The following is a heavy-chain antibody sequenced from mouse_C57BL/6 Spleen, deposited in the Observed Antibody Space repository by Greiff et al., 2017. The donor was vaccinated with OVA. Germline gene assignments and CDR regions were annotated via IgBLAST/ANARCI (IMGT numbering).Heavy chain of an antibody. J-gene: IGHJ4*01. CDR3: ARGDYGSSYYYAMDY. CDR2: ISDGGSYT. V-gene: IGHV5-4*03. Sequence: EVKVVESGGGLVKPGGSLKLSCAASGFTFSSYAMSWVRQTPEKRLEWVATISDGGSYTYYPDNVKGRFTISRDNAKNNLYLQMSHLESEDTAMYYCARGDYGSSYYYAMDYWGQGTSVTVSS. D-gene: IGHD1-1*01. CDR1: GFTFSSYA.